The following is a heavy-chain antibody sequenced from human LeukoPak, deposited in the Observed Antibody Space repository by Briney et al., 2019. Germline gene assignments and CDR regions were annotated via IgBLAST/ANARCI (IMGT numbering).Heavy chain of an antibody. CDR1: GFTFSSYS. Sequence: PGGSLRLSCAASGFTFSSYSMNWVRQAPGKGLEWVSSISSSSSYIYYADSVKGRFTISRDNAKNSLYLQMNSLRAEDTAVYYCARARDHTYYDILTGPEEIYYYYGMDVWGQGTTVTVSS. V-gene: IGHV3-21*01. CDR2: ISSSSSYI. J-gene: IGHJ6*02. CDR3: ARARDHTYYDILTGPEEIYYYYGMDV. D-gene: IGHD3-9*01.